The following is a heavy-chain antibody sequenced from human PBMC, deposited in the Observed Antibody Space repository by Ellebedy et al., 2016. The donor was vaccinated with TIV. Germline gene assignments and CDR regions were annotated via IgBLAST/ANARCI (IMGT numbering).Heavy chain of an antibody. V-gene: IGHV3-7*01. D-gene: IGHD1/OR15-1a*01. CDR3: APDGNNGNFRPPAHAFEA. J-gene: IGHJ3*01. CDR2: INQAGSQR. Sequence: GGSLRLSCAASGFSFRSYWMSWVRQAPGRGLEWVAHINQAGSQRYYVDSVKGRFTISRDNTKNSLYLQMKSLRAEETAVYFCAPDGNNGNFRPPAHAFEAWGQGTMVSVSS. CDR1: GFSFRSYW.